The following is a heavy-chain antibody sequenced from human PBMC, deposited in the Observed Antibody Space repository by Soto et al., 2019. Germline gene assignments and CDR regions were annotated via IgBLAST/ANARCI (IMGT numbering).Heavy chain of an antibody. J-gene: IGHJ4*02. CDR2: MNPNSGNT. D-gene: IGHD3-22*01. Sequence: ASVKVSCKASGYTFTSYDINWVRQATGQGLEWMGWMNPNSGNTGYAQKFQGRVTMTRNTSISTAYMELSSLRSEDTAVYYCARGPPHYFDSSVFYSAHGGKETLVTVSS. V-gene: IGHV1-8*01. CDR3: ARGPPHYFDSSVFYSAH. CDR1: GYTFTSYD.